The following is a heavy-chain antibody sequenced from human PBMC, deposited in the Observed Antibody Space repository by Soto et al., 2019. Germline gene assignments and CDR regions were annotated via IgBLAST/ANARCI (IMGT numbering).Heavy chain of an antibody. D-gene: IGHD6-13*01. J-gene: IGHJ6*02. CDR3: AGNIAAAGRRYYGMDV. Sequence: QVQLQESGPGLVKPSETLSLTCTVSGGSISSYYWSWIRQPAGKGLELIGRISTTETTNYNPSLKSRVSMSLDTSKSQVALKLSSVTAADAAVYYCAGNIAAAGRRYYGMDVWGQGTTVTVSS. CDR2: ISTTETT. CDR1: GGSISSYY. V-gene: IGHV4-4*07.